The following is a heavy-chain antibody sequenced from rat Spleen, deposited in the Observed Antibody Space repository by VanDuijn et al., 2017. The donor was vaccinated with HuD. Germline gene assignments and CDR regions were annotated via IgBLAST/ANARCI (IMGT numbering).Heavy chain of an antibody. V-gene: IGHV5-29*01. J-gene: IGHJ3*01. D-gene: IGHD1-6*01. Sequence: EVQLVESDGDLVQPGGSLKLSCAASGFTFSDYYMAWVRRAPTKGLEWVATISYDGSRTYSRDSVKGRFTISRDKAKSTLYLQMDSLRSEDTATYYCARLKYTTDYYYERYFDYWGQGTLVTVSS. CDR3: ARLKYTTDYYYERYFDY. CDR1: GFTFSDYY. CDR2: ISYDGSRT.